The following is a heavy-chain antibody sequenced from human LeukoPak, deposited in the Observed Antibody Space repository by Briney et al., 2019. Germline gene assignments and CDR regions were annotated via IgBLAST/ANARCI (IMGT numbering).Heavy chain of an antibody. D-gene: IGHD3-10*01. CDR1: GVSISSYY. V-gene: IGHV4-59*08. J-gene: IGHJ5*02. CDR3: GSTTYNPTLKSRVTISVDTSKNQFSLKLSSVTAADTAVYYCASLKYDFWSGKPHRWFDP. CDR2: IYYSGST. Sequence: SETLSLTCTVSGVSISSYYWSWIRQPPGKGLEWVGYIYYSGSTNYNPSLKSRVTISVDTSKNQFLLKLSSVTAADNAAYYSGSTTYNPTLKSRVTISVDTSKNQFSLKLSSVTAADTAVYYCASLKYDFWSGKPHRWFDPWGQGTLVTVSS.